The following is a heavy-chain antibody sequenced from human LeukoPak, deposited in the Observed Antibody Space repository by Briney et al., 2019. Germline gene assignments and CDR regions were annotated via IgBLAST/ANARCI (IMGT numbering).Heavy chain of an antibody. D-gene: IGHD6-6*01. CDR1: GGSISSGDYY. CDR3: ARAARPAGVGHDY. CDR2: IYYSGST. V-gene: IGHV4-30-4*01. J-gene: IGHJ4*02. Sequence: SETLSLTCTVSGGSISSGDYYWSWIRQPPGKGLEWIGYIYYSGSTYYNPSLKSRVTISVDTSKNQFSLKLSSVTAADTAVYYCARAARPAGVGHDYWGQGTLVTVSP.